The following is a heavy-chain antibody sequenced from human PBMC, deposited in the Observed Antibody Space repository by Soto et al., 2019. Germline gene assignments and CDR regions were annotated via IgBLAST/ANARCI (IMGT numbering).Heavy chain of an antibody. V-gene: IGHV4-34*01. CDR1: GGSFSGYY. J-gene: IGHJ4*02. CDR3: ARDPYYYGSGEGY. CDR2: INHSGST. Sequence: SETLSLTCAVYGGSFSGYYWSWIRQPPGKGLEWIGEINHSGSTNYNPSLKSRVTISVETSKNQFSLKLSSVTAADTAVYYCARDPYYYGSGEGYWGQGTLVTVSS. D-gene: IGHD3-10*01.